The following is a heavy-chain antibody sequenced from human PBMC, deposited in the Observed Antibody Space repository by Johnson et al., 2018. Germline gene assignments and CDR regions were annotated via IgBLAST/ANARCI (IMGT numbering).Heavy chain of an antibody. Sequence: QVQLVQSGAEVKKPGSSVKVSCKASGGTFSSYAISWVRQAPGQGLEWMGGIIPIFGTANYAQKFQGRVTITADESTSPAYMELSSLRSEDTAVDYCAAQTYSYCYANYYYYYGMDVWGQGTTVTVSS. V-gene: IGHV1-69*01. J-gene: IGHJ6*02. CDR2: IIPIFGTA. CDR3: AAQTYSYCYANYYYYYGMDV. D-gene: IGHD5-18*01. CDR1: GGTFSSYA.